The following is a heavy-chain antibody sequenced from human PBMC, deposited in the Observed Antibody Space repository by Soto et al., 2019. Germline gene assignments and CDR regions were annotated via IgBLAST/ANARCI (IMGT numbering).Heavy chain of an antibody. CDR2: INPSGGST. J-gene: IGHJ6*02. D-gene: IGHD2-2*01. CDR3: ARGEAYFGTSSYYYGMDV. CDR1: RYTFTSNY. V-gene: IGHV1-46*01. Sequence: EVSVKVSCKASRYTFTSNYMHWARQSPGQGLEWMGIINPSGGSTSYAQKFQGRVTMTRDTSTSTVYMELSSLRSEDTAVYYCARGEAYFGTSSYYYGMDVWGQGTTVTVSS.